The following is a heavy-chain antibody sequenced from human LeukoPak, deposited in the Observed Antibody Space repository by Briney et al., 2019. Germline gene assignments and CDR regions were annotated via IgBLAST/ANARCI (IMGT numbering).Heavy chain of an antibody. CDR3: ARSEDSGSYYVSFDY. D-gene: IGHD1-26*01. Sequence: ASVKVSCKASGYTFTGYYMHWVRQAPGQGLEWMGWINPNSGGTNYAQKFQGRVTVTRDTSISTAYMELSRLRSDDTAVYYCARSEDSGSYYVSFDYWSQGTLVTVSS. CDR2: INPNSGGT. J-gene: IGHJ4*02. V-gene: IGHV1-2*02. CDR1: GYTFTGYY.